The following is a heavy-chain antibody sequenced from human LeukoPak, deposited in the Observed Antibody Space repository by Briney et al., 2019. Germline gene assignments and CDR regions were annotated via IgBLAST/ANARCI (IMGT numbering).Heavy chain of an antibody. CDR2: IYRSGST. CDR1: DYSISSGYY. Sequence: SETLSLTCAVSDYSISSGYYWGWIRRPPGKGLEWIGSIYRSGSTYYNPSLKRRVTISVDTSKNQFSLKLSSVTAADTAVYYCARVRTTSPYSSSWYFDYWGQGTLVTVSS. CDR3: ARVRTTSPYSSSWYFDY. V-gene: IGHV4-38-2*01. D-gene: IGHD6-13*01. J-gene: IGHJ4*02.